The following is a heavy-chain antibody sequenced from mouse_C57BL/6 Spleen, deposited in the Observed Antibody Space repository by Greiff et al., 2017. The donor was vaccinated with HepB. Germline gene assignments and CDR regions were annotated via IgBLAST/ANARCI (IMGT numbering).Heavy chain of an antibody. CDR3: ARDRPYFDY. V-gene: IGHV5-4*01. CDR1: GFTFSSYA. J-gene: IGHJ2*01. CDR2: ISDGGSYT. Sequence: EVKLVESGGGLVKPGGSLKLSCAASGFTFSSYAMSWVRQTPEKRLEWVATISDGGSYTYYPDNVKGRFTISRDNAKNNLYLQMSHLKSEDTAMYYCARDRPYFDYWGQGTTLTVSS.